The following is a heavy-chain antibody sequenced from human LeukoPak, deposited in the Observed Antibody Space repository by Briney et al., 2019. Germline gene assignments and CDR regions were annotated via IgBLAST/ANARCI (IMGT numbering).Heavy chain of an antibody. CDR3: ARGIAAAAKQGGFDF. Sequence: SETLSLTCTGSGDSISSYYWSWIRQPAGKGLEWIGRIYTTGSTNYNPSLKSRVTMSVDTSKNHFSLKLSSVTAADTAVYYCARGIAAAAKQGGFDFWGQGTLVTVSS. J-gene: IGHJ4*02. CDR2: IYTTGST. V-gene: IGHV4-4*07. CDR1: GDSISSYY. D-gene: IGHD6-13*01.